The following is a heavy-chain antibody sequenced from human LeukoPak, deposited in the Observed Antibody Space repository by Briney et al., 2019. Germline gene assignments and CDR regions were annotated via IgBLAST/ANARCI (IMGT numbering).Heavy chain of an antibody. J-gene: IGHJ4*02. V-gene: IGHV4-34*01. CDR1: GGSFSGYY. CDR2: INHSGST. D-gene: IGHD3-22*01. CDR3: ARGPPTDYYDSSGFYYVFDY. Sequence: SETLSLTCAVYGGSFSGYYWSWIRQPPGKGLEWIGEINHSGSTNYNPSLKSRVTILVDTSKNQFSLKLSSVTAADTAVYFCARGPPTDYYDSSGFYYVFDYWGQGTLVTVSS.